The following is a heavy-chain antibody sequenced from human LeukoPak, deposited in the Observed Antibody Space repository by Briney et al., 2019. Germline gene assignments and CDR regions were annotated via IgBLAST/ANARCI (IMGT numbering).Heavy chain of an antibody. D-gene: IGHD3-3*01. J-gene: IGHJ4*02. Sequence: PSETLSLTCTVSGGSISSGDYSWSWIRQPPGKGLEWIGYIYYSGSTYYNPSLKSRVTISVDTSKNQFSLKLSSVTAADTAVYYCARERYDFWSGYSDYWGQGTLVTVSS. CDR3: ARERYDFWSGYSDY. V-gene: IGHV4-30-4*01. CDR1: GGSISSGDYS. CDR2: IYYSGST.